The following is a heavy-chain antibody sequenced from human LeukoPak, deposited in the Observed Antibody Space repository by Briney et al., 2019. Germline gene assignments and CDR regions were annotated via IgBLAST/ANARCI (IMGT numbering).Heavy chain of an antibody. Sequence: GGSLRLSCAASGFTFSSYAMSWVRQAPGKWLEWVSAISGSGGSTYYAASVKGRFTISRDNSKNTLYLQMNSLRAEDTAVYYCAKDGGDYYDSSGYSASDYWGQGTLVTVSS. V-gene: IGHV3-23*01. CDR2: ISGSGGST. J-gene: IGHJ4*02. CDR1: GFTFSSYA. CDR3: AKDGGDYYDSSGYSASDY. D-gene: IGHD3-22*01.